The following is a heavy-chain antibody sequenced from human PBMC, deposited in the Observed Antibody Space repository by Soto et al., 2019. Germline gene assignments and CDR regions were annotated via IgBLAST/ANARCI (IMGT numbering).Heavy chain of an antibody. CDR2: IYHSGST. D-gene: IGHD4-17*01. Sequence: QLQLQESGSGLVKPSQTLSLTCAVSGGSISSGGYSWRWIRQPPGKGLEWIGYIYHSGSTYYNPSLKSRVTISVDRSKNQFSLKLSSVTAADTAVYYCARAHYGDYGDGMDVWGQGTTVTVSS. CDR1: GGSISSGGYS. J-gene: IGHJ6*02. V-gene: IGHV4-30-2*01. CDR3: ARAHYGDYGDGMDV.